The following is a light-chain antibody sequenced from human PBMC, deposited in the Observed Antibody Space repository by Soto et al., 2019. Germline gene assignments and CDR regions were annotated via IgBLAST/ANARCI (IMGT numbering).Light chain of an antibody. J-gene: IGLJ2*01. Sequence: QSVLTQPPSVSAAPGQKVTISCSGSSSNVGSNYVSWYQQLPGTAPKLLIYDNGKRPSGIPDRFSGSQSGTSATLGITGLQTGDEADYYCGTWDGSLPGEVFGGGTKLTVL. V-gene: IGLV1-51*01. CDR1: SSNVGSNY. CDR3: GTWDGSLPGEV. CDR2: DNG.